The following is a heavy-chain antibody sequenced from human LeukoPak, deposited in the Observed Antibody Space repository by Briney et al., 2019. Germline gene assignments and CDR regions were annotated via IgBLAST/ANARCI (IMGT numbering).Heavy chain of an antibody. CDR1: GFTFRTSW. CDR3: SRGMSYHLY. J-gene: IGHJ4*02. Sequence: GGSLRLSCATSGFTFRTSWMNWVRQAPGKGLEWVANINEDGSEKYYVDSVKGRFTISRDNAKNSLYLQMNSLRAEDTAVYYCSRGMSYHLYWGQGTLVTVST. D-gene: IGHD2-21*01. CDR2: INEDGSEK. V-gene: IGHV3-7*04.